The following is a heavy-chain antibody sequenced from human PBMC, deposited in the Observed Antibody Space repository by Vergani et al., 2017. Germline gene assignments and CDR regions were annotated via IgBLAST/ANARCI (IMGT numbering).Heavy chain of an antibody. CDR1: GDSISRSHYY. J-gene: IGHJ4*02. CDR3: ARIGPYFHDSRIDY. Sequence: QLQLQESGPGLVKPSETLSLSCRVSGDSISRSHYYWGFIRQPPGKGLEWIGYIYHSGSTSYSPSLKSRVSMSVETSKNQFSLNLRSVTAADTAIYYCARIGPYFHDSRIDYWGQGKLVTVSS. V-gene: IGHV4-30-4*08. D-gene: IGHD3-22*01. CDR2: IYHSGST.